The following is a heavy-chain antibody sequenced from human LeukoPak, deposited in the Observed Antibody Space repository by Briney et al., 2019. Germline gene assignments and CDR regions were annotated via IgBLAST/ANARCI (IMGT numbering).Heavy chain of an antibody. Sequence: SETLSLTCAVYGGSFSGYYWSWIRQPPGKGLEWIGEINHSGSTNHNPSLKSRVTISVDTSKNQFSLKLSSVTAADTAVYYCARWDCSGGSCYDYWGQGTLVTVSS. V-gene: IGHV4-34*01. CDR2: INHSGST. CDR3: ARWDCSGGSCYDY. D-gene: IGHD2-15*01. J-gene: IGHJ4*02. CDR1: GGSFSGYY.